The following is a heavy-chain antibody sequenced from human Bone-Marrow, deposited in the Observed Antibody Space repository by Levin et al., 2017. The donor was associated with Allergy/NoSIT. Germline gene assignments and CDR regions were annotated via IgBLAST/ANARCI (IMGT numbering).Heavy chain of an antibody. CDR3: ARDWDSGSYLRYFY. J-gene: IGHJ4*02. D-gene: IGHD1-26*01. CDR1: GGTFSSYA. Sequence: ASVKVSCKASGGTFSSYAISWVRQAPGQGLEWMGGIIPIFGTANYAQKFQGRVTITADESTSTAYMELSSLRSEDTAVYYCARDWDSGSYLRYFYWGQGTLVTVSS. V-gene: IGHV1-69*13. CDR2: IIPIFGTA.